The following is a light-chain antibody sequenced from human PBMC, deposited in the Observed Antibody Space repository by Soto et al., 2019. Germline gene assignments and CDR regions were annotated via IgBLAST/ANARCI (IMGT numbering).Light chain of an antibody. CDR1: QSVRGN. J-gene: IGKJ5*01. CDR3: QQYNNWPFIT. CDR2: GAS. Sequence: DIVMTPSPATLSVSPGDRATLSCRASQSVRGNLAWYQQKPGQSPRLLIYGASSRATGIPARFSGSGSGTEFTLTISSLQSEDFAVYYCQQYNNWPFITFGQGTRLEIK. V-gene: IGKV3-15*01.